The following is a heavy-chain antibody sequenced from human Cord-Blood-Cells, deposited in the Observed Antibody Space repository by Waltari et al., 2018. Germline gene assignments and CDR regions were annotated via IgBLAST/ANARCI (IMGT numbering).Heavy chain of an antibody. V-gene: IGHV1-69*01. CDR3: ARKKGTDAFDI. CDR2: IIPILGTA. CDR1: GATFSSYA. J-gene: IGHJ3*02. Sequence: QVQLVPSGAEVKKPGSSVKVSCKVSGATFSSYAISWVRQAPGQGLEWMGGIIPILGTANYAQKFQGRVTITADESTSTAYMELSSLRSEDTAVDYCARKKGTDAFDIWGQGTRVTVSS.